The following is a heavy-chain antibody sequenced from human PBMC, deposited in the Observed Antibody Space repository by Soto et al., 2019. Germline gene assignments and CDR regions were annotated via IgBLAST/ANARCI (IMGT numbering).Heavy chain of an antibody. J-gene: IGHJ5*02. CDR1: GGTYSSYA. D-gene: IGHD2-2*02. V-gene: IGHV1-69*13. CDR2: IIPIFGTA. CDR3: ARDEYCSSPSCYKWRGP. Sequence: SLNVSRKASGGTYSSYAISCVRQKTGQGLEWMGGIIPIFGTANYAQKFQGRVTITADESTSTAYMELSSLRSEDTAVYYCARDEYCSSPSCYKWRGPWGQGTLVIVSS.